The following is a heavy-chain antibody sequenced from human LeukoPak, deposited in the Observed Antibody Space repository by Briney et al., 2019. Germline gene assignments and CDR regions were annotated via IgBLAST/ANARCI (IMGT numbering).Heavy chain of an antibody. Sequence: ASVKVSCKASGYTFTSYDINWVRQATGQRLEWMGWINGGNGNTKYSQEFQGRVTITRDTSASTVYMELSSLRSEDMAVYYSARYVSGLSAFDIWGQGTMVTVSS. CDR3: ARYVSGLSAFDI. D-gene: IGHD5-12*01. J-gene: IGHJ3*02. CDR1: GYTFTSYD. CDR2: INGGNGNT. V-gene: IGHV1-3*03.